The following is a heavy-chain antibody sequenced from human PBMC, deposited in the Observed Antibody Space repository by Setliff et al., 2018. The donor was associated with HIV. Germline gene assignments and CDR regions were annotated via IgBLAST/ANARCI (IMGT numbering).Heavy chain of an antibody. CDR3: ARDQSPPLIVVVVAATSGPIDY. D-gene: IGHD2-15*01. J-gene: IGHJ4*02. CDR2: ISYDGSDK. CDR1: GFTFSSYA. V-gene: IGHV3-30-3*01. Sequence: GGSLRLSCAASGFTFSSYAMHWVRQAPGKGLEWVAVISYDGSDKYYADSVKGRFTISRDNSKNTLYLQMNSLRAEDTAVYYCARDQSPPLIVVVVAATSGPIDYWGQGTLVTVSS.